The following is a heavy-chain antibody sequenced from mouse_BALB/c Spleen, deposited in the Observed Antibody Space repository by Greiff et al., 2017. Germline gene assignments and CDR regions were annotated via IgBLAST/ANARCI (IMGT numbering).Heavy chain of an antibody. V-gene: IGHV1-14*01. CDR1: GYTFTSYV. CDR3: ARGGPYYRYDVDY. J-gene: IGHJ2*01. D-gene: IGHD2-14*01. CDR2: INPYNDGT. Sequence: LQESGPELVKPGASVKMSCKASGYTFTSYVMHWVKQKPGQGLEWIGYINPYNDGTKYNEKFKGKATLTSDKSSSTAYMELSSLTSEDSAVYYCARGGPYYRYDVDYWGQGTTLTVSS.